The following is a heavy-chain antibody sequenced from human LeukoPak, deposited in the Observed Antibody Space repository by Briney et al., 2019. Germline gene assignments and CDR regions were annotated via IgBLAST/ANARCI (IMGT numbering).Heavy chain of an antibody. Sequence: PGGSLRLSCAASGFTLSSYSMNWVRQAPGKGLEWVSYISSSSSTIYYADSVKGRFTISRDNAKNSLYLQMNSLRAEDTAVYYCARPHLQGDFWSGYSNDYYFDYWGQGTLVTVSS. CDR3: ARPHLQGDFWSGYSNDYYFDY. D-gene: IGHD3-3*01. V-gene: IGHV3-48*01. J-gene: IGHJ4*02. CDR2: ISSSSSTI. CDR1: GFTLSSYS.